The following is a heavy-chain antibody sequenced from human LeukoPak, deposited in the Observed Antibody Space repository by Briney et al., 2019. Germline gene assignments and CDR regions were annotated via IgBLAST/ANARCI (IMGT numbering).Heavy chain of an antibody. V-gene: IGHV4-30-4*08. CDR2: IYYSGST. D-gene: IGHD6-19*01. CDR1: GGSISSGDYY. CDR3: ARVAAGIGFFQH. Sequence: SETLSLTCSVSGGSISSGDYYWSWIRQPPGKGLEWIGYIYYSGSTYYNPSLKSRVTISVDTSKNQLSLKLSSVTAADTAVYYCARVAAGIGFFQHWGQGTLVTVSS. J-gene: IGHJ1*01.